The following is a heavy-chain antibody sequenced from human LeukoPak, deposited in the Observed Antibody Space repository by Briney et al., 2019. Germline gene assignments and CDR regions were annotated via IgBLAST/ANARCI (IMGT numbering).Heavy chain of an antibody. CDR3: ARVFDPGYYYSVMDV. V-gene: IGHV3-30*04. J-gene: IGHJ6*02. Sequence: GGSLRLSCAASGFTFSTYAMHWVRQAPGKGLEGVAIISYDGSNKYYADSVKGRFTVSRDNSKNTLYLQMNSLRAEDTAVYYCARVFDPGYYYSVMDVWGQGTTVTVSS. D-gene: IGHD3-3*01. CDR2: ISYDGSNK. CDR1: GFTFSTYA.